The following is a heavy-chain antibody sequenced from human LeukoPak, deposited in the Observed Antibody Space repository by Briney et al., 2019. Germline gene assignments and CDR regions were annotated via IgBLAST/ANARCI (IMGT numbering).Heavy chain of an antibody. D-gene: IGHD3-10*01. J-gene: IGHJ6*03. CDR2: ISAYNGKT. Sequence: ASVKVSCKASGYTFTSYAISWVRQAPGQGLEWMGWISAYNGKTNYAQKLQGRVTITADESTSTAYMELSSLRSEDTAVYYCARVGPAIYGSRTYINYDYYYMDVWGEGTTV. CDR3: ARVGPAIYGSRTYINYDYYYMDV. CDR1: GYTFTSYA. V-gene: IGHV1-18*04.